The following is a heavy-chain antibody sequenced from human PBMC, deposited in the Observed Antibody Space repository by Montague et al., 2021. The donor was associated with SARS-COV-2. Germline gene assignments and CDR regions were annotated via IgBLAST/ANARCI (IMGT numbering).Heavy chain of an antibody. CDR2: IHHGGST. J-gene: IGHJ6*03. Sequence: SETLSLTCAVHGGSSSTYSWNWIRQPPGKGLEWIGEIHHGGSTNYNPSLKSRVTISADTSKNQFSLKLTSVAAADTAVYYCARLGDGVVPSPILGVGPYYYCYYMDVWGKGTTVTVSS. CDR1: GGSSSTYS. CDR3: ARLGDGVVPSPILGVGPYYYCYYMDV. V-gene: IGHV4-34*01. D-gene: IGHD3-10*01.